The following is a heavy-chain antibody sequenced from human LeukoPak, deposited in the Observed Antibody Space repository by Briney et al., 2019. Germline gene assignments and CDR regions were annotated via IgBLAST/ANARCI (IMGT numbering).Heavy chain of an antibody. D-gene: IGHD6-13*01. Sequence: GGSLRLSCAASGFTFSSYAMSWVRQAPGKGLEWVSAISGRGGSTYYADSVKGRFTISRDNSKNTLYLQMNSLRAEDTAVYYCAKDETSGIAAAGLFDYWGQGTLVTVSS. CDR2: ISGRGGST. V-gene: IGHV3-23*01. J-gene: IGHJ4*02. CDR1: GFTFSSYA. CDR3: AKDETSGIAAAGLFDY.